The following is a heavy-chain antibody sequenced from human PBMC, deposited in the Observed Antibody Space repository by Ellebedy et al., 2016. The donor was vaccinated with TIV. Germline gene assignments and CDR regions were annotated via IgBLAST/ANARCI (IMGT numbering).Heavy chain of an antibody. Sequence: GESLKISCAASGFTFSSYSMNWVRQAPGKGLEWVSVIYSGGSTYYADSVKGRFTISRDNSKNTLYLQMNSLRAEDTAVYYCAREDVWGQGTTVTVSS. CDR3: AREDV. V-gene: IGHV3-66*01. CDR2: IYSGGST. J-gene: IGHJ6*02. CDR1: GFTFSSYS.